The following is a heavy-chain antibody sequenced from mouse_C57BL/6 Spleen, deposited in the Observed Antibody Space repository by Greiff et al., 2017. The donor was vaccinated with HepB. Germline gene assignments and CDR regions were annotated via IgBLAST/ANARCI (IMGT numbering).Heavy chain of an antibody. Sequence: QVQLKESGPGLVAPSQSLSITCTVSGFSLTSYGVHWVRQPPGKGLEWLVVIWSDGSTTYNSALKSRLSISKDNSKSQVFLKMNSLQTDDTAMYYCARHYDGQYYAMDYWGQGTSVTVSS. CDR2: IWSDGST. J-gene: IGHJ4*01. CDR3: ARHYDGQYYAMDY. CDR1: GFSLTSYG. V-gene: IGHV2-6-1*01. D-gene: IGHD2-3*01.